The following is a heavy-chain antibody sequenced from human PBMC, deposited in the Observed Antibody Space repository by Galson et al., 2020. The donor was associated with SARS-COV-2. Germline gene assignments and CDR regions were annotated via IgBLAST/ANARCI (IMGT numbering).Heavy chain of an antibody. J-gene: IGHJ6*03. CDR1: GFTFSSYS. D-gene: IGHD6-13*01. CDR2: ISSSSSTI. V-gene: IGHV3-48*02. Sequence: GESLKISCAASGFTFSSYSMNWVRQAPGKGLEWVSYISSSSSTIYYADSVKGRFTISRDNAKNSLYLQMNSLRDEDTAVYYCARGYSTPYYYYYYMDVWGKGTTVTVSS. CDR3: ARGYSTPYYYYYYMDV.